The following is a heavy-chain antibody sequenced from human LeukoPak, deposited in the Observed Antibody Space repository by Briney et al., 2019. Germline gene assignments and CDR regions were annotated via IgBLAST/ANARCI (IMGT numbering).Heavy chain of an antibody. D-gene: IGHD2-8*02. J-gene: IGHJ5*02. CDR1: GFTFSSYS. CDR2: ISSSSSYI. V-gene: IGHV3-21*01. Sequence: PGGSLRLSCAASGFTFSSYSMNWVRQAPGKGLKWVSSISSSSSYIYYADSVKGRFTISRDNAKNSLYLQMNSLRAEDTAVYYCARSLPWSSTGFDPWGQGTLVTVSS. CDR3: ARSLPWSSTGFDP.